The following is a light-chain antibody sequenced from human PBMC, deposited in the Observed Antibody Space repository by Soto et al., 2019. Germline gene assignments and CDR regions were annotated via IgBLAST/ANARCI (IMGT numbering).Light chain of an antibody. J-gene: IGLJ1*01. V-gene: IGLV2-11*01. Sequence: QSVLTQPRSVSGSPGQSVTISCTGTGSDVGGYNYVSWYQQHPGKAPKFMIYDVNKRPSGVPDRFSGSKSGDTASLTISGLQAEDEADYYCCSYVGGYSVFGTGTKVTV. CDR1: GSDVGGYNY. CDR3: CSYVGGYSV. CDR2: DVN.